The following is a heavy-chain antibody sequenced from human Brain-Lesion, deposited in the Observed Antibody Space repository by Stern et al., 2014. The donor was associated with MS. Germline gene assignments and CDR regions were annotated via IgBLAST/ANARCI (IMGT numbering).Heavy chain of an antibody. V-gene: IGHV5-51*01. Sequence: EDQLVESGAEVKKPGESLKISCKGSAYRFTSNRIGWVRQMPGKGLEWMGIIWPGASDTRYSPSFQGQVTISADKSISTAYLQWSSLQASDTAMYYCARRGDSSSSGFDYWGQGTLVIVSS. D-gene: IGHD6-6*01. CDR2: IWPGASDT. J-gene: IGHJ4*02. CDR1: AYRFTSNR. CDR3: ARRGDSSSSGFDY.